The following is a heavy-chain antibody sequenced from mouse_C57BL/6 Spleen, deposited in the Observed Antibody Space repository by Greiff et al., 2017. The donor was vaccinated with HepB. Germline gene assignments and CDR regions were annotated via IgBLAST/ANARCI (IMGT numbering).Heavy chain of an antibody. Sequence: VQLQHPGAELVKPGASVKMSCKASGYTFTSYWITWVKQRPGQGLEWIGDIYPGSGSTNYNEKFKSKATLTVDTSSSTAYMQLSSLTSEDSAVYYCARRGSNWSWFAYWGQGTLVTVSA. D-gene: IGHD4-1*02. V-gene: IGHV1-55*01. CDR2: IYPGSGST. CDR1: GYTFTSYW. J-gene: IGHJ3*01. CDR3: ARRGSNWSWFAY.